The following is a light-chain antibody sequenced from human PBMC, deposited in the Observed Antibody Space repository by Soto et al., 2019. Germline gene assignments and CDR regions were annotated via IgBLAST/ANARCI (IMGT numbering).Light chain of an antibody. CDR1: QSVSSN. J-gene: IGKJ5*01. CDR2: GAS. CDR3: QQYTNWPPIT. V-gene: IGKV3-15*01. Sequence: EIVMTQSPATLSVSPGERATLSCRASQSVSSNLDWYQQKPGQAPRLLIYGASTRATGIPARFSGSGSGTEVTLTISSRQSEDVAVYYCQQYTNWPPITFGQGTRLEIK.